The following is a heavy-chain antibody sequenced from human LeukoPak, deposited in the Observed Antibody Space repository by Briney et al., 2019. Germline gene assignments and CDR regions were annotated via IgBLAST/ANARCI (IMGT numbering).Heavy chain of an antibody. D-gene: IGHD3-3*01. CDR2: IFYSGNT. J-gene: IGHJ3*02. V-gene: IGHV4-39*01. Sequence: SETLSLTCTVSGGSISSSSYYWDWIRQPPGEGLEWIGSIFYSGNTYYNPSLKSRVTISVDTSKNQFSVKLSSVTAADTAVYYCARLYVLRFLEWSPTSRTVGDAFDIWGQGTMVAVSS. CDR3: ARLYVLRFLEWSPTSRTVGDAFDI. CDR1: GGSISSSSYY.